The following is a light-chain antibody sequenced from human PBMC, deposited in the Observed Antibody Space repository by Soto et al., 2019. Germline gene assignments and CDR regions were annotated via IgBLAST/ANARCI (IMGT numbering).Light chain of an antibody. CDR2: KAS. V-gene: IGKV1-5*03. CDR3: QQYSSYSAWT. J-gene: IGKJ1*01. CDR1: LSISNW. Sequence: DIQMTQSPSTLSASVGDRVTITCRASLSISNWLAWYQQRPGKAPRLLIYKASNLESGVPSRFSGSGSGTEFTLIITSLQPDDIATYYCQQYSSYSAWTFGEGTNEDIK.